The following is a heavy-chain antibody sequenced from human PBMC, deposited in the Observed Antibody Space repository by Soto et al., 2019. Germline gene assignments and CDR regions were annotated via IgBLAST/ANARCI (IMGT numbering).Heavy chain of an antibody. CDR1: AGSISSYY. CDR2: VYNSGST. V-gene: IGHV4-59*01. Sequence: PSETLSLTSTLSAGSISSYYWSWVRRPPGKGLEWIGYVYNSGSTHSNPSLQRRVTISVDTSKNQFSLKLSSVTAADTGIYYCARARITMVREVIKYNMDVWGQGTTVTVSS. J-gene: IGHJ6*02. D-gene: IGHD3-10*01. CDR3: ARARITMVREVIKYNMDV.